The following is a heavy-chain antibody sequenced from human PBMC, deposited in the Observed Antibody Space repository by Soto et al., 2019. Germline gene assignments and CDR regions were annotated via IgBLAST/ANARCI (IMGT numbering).Heavy chain of an antibody. D-gene: IGHD6-6*01. CDR3: AKSRVFIGAIVPLLDS. J-gene: IGHJ4*02. CDR1: GFTFSSYA. V-gene: IGHV3-23*01. CDR2: ISNNGDTA. Sequence: GGSLRLSCAASGFTFSSYAMSWVRQAPGKGLEWVSAISNNGDTAYYADSVKGRFTISRGNSENTLYLQMNGLRADDTALYFCAKSRVFIGAIVPLLDSWGQGTQVTVSS.